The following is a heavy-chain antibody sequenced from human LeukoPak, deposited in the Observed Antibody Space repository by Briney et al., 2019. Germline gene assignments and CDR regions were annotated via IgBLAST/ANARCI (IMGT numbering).Heavy chain of an antibody. CDR3: ARHSASYCSGGSCYPQGFDP. Sequence: GESLKISCEGSGYSFTSYWIGWVRQMPGKGLEWMGIIYPGDSDTRYSPSFQGQVTISADKSISTAYLQWSSLKASDTAMYYCARHSASYCSGGSCYPQGFDPWGQGTLVTVSS. V-gene: IGHV5-51*01. CDR1: GYSFTSYW. CDR2: IYPGDSDT. J-gene: IGHJ5*02. D-gene: IGHD2-15*01.